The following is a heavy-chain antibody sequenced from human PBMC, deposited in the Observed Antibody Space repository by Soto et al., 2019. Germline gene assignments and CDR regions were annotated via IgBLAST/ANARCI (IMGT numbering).Heavy chain of an antibody. D-gene: IGHD1-1*01. Sequence: ASVKVSCKASGYTYTSYAMHWVRQAPGQRLEWMGWINAGNGNTKYSQKFQGRVTITRDTSASTAYMELSSLRSEDTAVYFCARDVATPFNYLDYWGQGTLVTVS. V-gene: IGHV1-3*01. J-gene: IGHJ4*02. CDR1: GYTYTSYA. CDR2: INAGNGNT. CDR3: ARDVATPFNYLDY.